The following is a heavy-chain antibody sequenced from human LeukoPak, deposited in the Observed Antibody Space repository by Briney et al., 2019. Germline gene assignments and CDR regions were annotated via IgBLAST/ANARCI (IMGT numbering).Heavy chain of an antibody. J-gene: IGHJ3*02. CDR3: ARGRRGFDAFDI. V-gene: IGHV1-18*01. CDR2: ISAYNGNT. Sequence: ASVKVSCKASGYTFTSYGISGVRQAPGQGREWMGWISAYNGNTNYAQKLQGRVTMTTDTSTSTAYMELRSLRSDDTAVYYCARGRRGFDAFDIWGQGTMVTVSS. D-gene: IGHD3-10*01. CDR1: GYTFTSYG.